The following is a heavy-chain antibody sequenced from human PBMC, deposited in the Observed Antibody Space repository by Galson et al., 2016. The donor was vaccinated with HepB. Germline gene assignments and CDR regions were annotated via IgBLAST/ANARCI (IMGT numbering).Heavy chain of an antibody. D-gene: IGHD6-13*01. J-gene: IGHJ4*02. CDR3: ARVPFIAAAGTVDY. CDR1: GFSFSDYY. V-gene: IGHV3-11*01. CDR2: ISSSDNTV. Sequence: SLRLSCAAFGFSFSDYYMSWFRQGPGKGLEWVPYISSSDNTVYYADSVKGRFTISRDNAKNSLYLQMNSLRAEDTAVYYCARVPFIAAAGTVDYWGQGTLVTVSS.